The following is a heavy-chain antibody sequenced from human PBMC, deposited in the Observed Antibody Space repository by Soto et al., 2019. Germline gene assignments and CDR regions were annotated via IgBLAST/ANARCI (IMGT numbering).Heavy chain of an antibody. CDR2: MNPNSGNT. V-gene: IGHV1-8*01. CDR3: ARAPYSSSSDYDY. J-gene: IGHJ4*02. Sequence: QVQLVQSGAEVKKPGASVKVSCKASGYTFTSYDINWVRQATGQGLEWMGWMNPNSGNTGYAQKFQGRVTMTXNXXXXXXXXXXXXLRSEDTAVYYCARAPYSSSSDYDYWGQGTLVTVSS. D-gene: IGHD6-6*01. CDR1: GYTFTSYD.